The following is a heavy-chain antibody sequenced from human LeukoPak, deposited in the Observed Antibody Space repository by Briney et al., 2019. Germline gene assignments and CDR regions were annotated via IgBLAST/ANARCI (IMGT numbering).Heavy chain of an antibody. CDR3: ARGSCSSRSCYKRVNGLDV. CDR1: GFTFSNYG. J-gene: IGHJ6*02. Sequence: GGSLRLSCAASGFTFSNYGMHWVRQATGKGLEWVSAFHSAGDIHYSGSVKGRFATSRENAKNSFYLQMNNLRAGDTAVYYCARGSCSSRSCYKRVNGLDVSGQGTPVTVSS. V-gene: IGHV3-13*01. CDR2: FHSAGDI. D-gene: IGHD2-2*01.